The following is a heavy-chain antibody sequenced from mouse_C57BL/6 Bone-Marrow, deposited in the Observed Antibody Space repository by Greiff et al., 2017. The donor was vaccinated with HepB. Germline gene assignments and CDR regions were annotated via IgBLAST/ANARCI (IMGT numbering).Heavy chain of an antibody. J-gene: IGHJ4*01. CDR1: GFTFSDYG. CDR2: ISNLAYSI. Sequence: EVQGVESGGGLVQPGGSLKLSCAASGFTFSDYGMAWVRQAPRKGPEWVAFISNLAYSIYYADTVTGRFTISRENAKNTLYLEMSSLRSEDTAMYYCARGRYYAMDYWGQGTSVTVSS. V-gene: IGHV5-15*01. CDR3: ARGRYYAMDY.